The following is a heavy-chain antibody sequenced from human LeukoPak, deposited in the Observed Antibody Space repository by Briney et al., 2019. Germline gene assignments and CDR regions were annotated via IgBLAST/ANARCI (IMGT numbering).Heavy chain of an antibody. J-gene: IGHJ3*02. CDR2: IYNSGST. CDR3: ARAKYSRGAFDI. Sequence: SETLSLTCTVSGGAISSISYYWGWIRQPPGKGLEWIGSIYNSGSTYYNPSLKSRVTISVDTSKNHFSLNLYSLTAADTAVYYCARAKYSRGAFDIWGQGTMVTVSS. D-gene: IGHD5-18*01. V-gene: IGHV4-39*02. CDR1: GGAISSISYY.